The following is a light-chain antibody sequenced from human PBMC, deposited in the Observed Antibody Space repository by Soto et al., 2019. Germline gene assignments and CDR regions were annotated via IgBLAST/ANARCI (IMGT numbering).Light chain of an antibody. CDR2: GAS. CDR1: QSVGSN. Sequence: ERVMTQSPATLSVSPGERATLSCRVSQSVGSNLAWYQQKPGQAPRLLIFGASSRATGVPARFSGSGSGTEFTLTINSLQSEDFAVYFCQQYDNLPLTFGPGTKVDIK. J-gene: IGKJ3*01. V-gene: IGKV3-15*01. CDR3: QQYDNLPLT.